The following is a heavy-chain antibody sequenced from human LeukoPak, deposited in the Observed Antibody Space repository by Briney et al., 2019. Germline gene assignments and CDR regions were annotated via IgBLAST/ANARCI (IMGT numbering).Heavy chain of an antibody. V-gene: IGHV4-59*05. Sequence: GSLRLSCAASGFTFSSYSMNWVRQAPGKGLEWIGSIYYSGSTYYNPSLKSRVTISVDTSKNQFSLKLRSVTAADTAVYYCATAPRYSTSWFPRGWFDPWGQGTLVTVSS. CDR3: ATAPRYSTSWFPRGWFDP. J-gene: IGHJ5*02. CDR1: GFTFSSYSMN. D-gene: IGHD6-13*01. CDR2: IYYSGST.